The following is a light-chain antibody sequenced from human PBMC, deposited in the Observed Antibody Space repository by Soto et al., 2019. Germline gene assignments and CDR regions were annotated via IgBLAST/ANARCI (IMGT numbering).Light chain of an antibody. CDR2: RVS. J-gene: IGKJ5*01. CDR3: MQALQAPIT. CDR1: QSLVHSDGNTY. V-gene: IGKV2-30*02. Sequence: DIVMTQTPLSLPVTLGQPASISCRSSQSLVHSDGNTYLNWFQQRPGQSPRRLIFRVSNRDSGVPDRFSGSGSGTDFTLSISTVEAGDVGVYYCMQALQAPITFGQGTRLEIK.